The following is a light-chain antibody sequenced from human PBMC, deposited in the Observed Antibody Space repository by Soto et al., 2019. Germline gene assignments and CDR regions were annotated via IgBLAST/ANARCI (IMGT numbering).Light chain of an antibody. V-gene: IGKV3-20*01. CDR3: HLYRSTDWT. J-gene: IGKJ1*01. CDR2: GAS. Sequence: EIGLTQSPGTLSLSPGERATLSCRASQSVRSTYLAWYQQKPGQAPRLLIYGASTRTAGIPDRFSGSGSGTDVTLTLSGLEPEAFAVYYCHLYRSTDWTFGQGTKVEIK. CDR1: QSVRSTY.